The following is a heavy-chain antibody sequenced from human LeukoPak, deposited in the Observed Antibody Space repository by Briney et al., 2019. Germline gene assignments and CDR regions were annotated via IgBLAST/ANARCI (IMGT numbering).Heavy chain of an antibody. V-gene: IGHV3-30*04. CDR1: GFTFSPYA. Sequence: GRSLRLSCAASGFTFSPYAMHWVRQAPGKGLEWVAVISDDGNTKHFADFVMGRFTIPRDNSKNTLYLQINSLRAEDTAVYYCARDPVRRDGYNHLDYWGQGTLVTVSS. D-gene: IGHD5-24*01. CDR2: ISDDGNTK. J-gene: IGHJ4*02. CDR3: ARDPVRRDGYNHLDY.